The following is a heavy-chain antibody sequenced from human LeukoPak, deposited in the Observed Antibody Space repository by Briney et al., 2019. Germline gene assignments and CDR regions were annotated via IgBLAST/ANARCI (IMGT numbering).Heavy chain of an antibody. V-gene: IGHV1-69*05. CDR3: ARGERAPRYFYYMDV. D-gene: IGHD1-26*01. J-gene: IGHJ6*03. Sequence: ASVKVSCKASGGTFSNYAISWVRHAPGQGLEWMGGVIPIFRTANYAQKFQGRVTITTDESTSTVYMELSSLRSEDTAVYYCARGERAPRYFYYMDVWGKGTTVAFSS. CDR1: GGTFSNYA. CDR2: VIPIFRTA.